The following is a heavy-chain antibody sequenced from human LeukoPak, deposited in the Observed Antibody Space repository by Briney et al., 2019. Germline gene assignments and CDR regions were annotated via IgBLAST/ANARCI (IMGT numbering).Heavy chain of an antibody. J-gene: IGHJ6*03. Sequence: SETLSLTCAVYGGSFSGYYWSWIRQPPRKGLEWIGYIYYSGSTNYNPSLKSRVTISVDTSKNQFSLKLSSVTAADTAVYFCARGRVSSSTWYSTYYYYFYMDVWGKGTTVTVSS. D-gene: IGHD6-13*01. CDR3: ARGRVSSSTWYSTYYYYFYMDV. CDR1: GGSFSGYY. CDR2: IYYSGST. V-gene: IGHV4-59*01.